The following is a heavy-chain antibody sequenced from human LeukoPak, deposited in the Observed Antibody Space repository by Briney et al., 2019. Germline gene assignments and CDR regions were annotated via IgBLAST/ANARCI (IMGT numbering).Heavy chain of an antibody. J-gene: IGHJ4*02. D-gene: IGHD3-10*01. V-gene: IGHV4-59*04. CDR3: GRVILGEAKSPIDC. CDR2: ISYSANT. CDR1: GGSISSYY. Sequence: SETLSLTCTVSGGSISSYYWSWIWQPPGKGLEWIGVISYSANTYYNPSLKSRVTISVDTSKNQFSLKLTSVAAADTAVYYCGRVILGEAKSPIDCWGQGTLVTVSS.